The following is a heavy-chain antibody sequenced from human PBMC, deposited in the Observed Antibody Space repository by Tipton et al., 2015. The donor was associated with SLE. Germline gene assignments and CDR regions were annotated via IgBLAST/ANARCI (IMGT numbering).Heavy chain of an antibody. CDR1: GGSISSYY. Sequence: TLSPTCTVSGGSISSYYWSRIRQPPGKGLEWIGYIYYSGSTNYNPSLKSRVTISVDTSKNQFSLKLSSVTAADTAVYYCAREGGAARRYWYFDLWGRGTLVTVSS. J-gene: IGHJ2*01. D-gene: IGHD6-6*01. CDR3: AREGGAARRYWYFDL. V-gene: IGHV4-59*12. CDR2: IYYSGST.